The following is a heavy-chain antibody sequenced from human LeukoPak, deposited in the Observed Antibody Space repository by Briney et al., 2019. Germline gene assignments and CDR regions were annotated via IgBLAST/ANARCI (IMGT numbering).Heavy chain of an antibody. Sequence: SETLSLTCTVSGGSISSYYWSWIRQPPGKGLEWIGYIYYSGTTIYNPSLKSRLTISLDTSKNQFSLNLSFVTAADTAVYYCARDETHFYGSGSSNWFDPWGQGILVTVSS. D-gene: IGHD3-10*01. CDR2: IYYSGTT. J-gene: IGHJ5*02. CDR1: GGSISSYY. CDR3: ARDETHFYGSGSSNWFDP. V-gene: IGHV4-59*12.